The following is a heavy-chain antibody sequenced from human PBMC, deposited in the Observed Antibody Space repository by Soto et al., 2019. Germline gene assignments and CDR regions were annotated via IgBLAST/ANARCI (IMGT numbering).Heavy chain of an antibody. CDR2: IIPIFGTA. Sequence: GASVKVSCKASGGTFSSYAISWVRQAPGQGLEWMGGIIPIFGTANYAQKFRGRVTITADESTSTAYMELSSLRSEDTAVYYCAREETYGSGTRGAFDIWGQGTMVTVSS. CDR3: AREETYGSGTRGAFDI. CDR1: GGTFSSYA. J-gene: IGHJ3*02. V-gene: IGHV1-69*13. D-gene: IGHD3-10*01.